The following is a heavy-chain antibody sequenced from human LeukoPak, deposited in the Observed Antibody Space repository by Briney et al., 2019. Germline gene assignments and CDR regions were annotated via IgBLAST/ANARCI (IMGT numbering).Heavy chain of an antibody. CDR3: ARGGDWLFDY. V-gene: IGHV4-30-2*01. Sequence: PSQTLSLTCAVSGGSISSGGYSWSWIRQPPGKGLEWIGYIYHSGSTYYNPSLKSRVTISVDGSKNQFSLKLSSVTAADTAVYYCARGGDWLFDYWGQGILVTVSP. D-gene: IGHD2-21*02. CDR2: IYHSGST. CDR1: GGSISSGGYS. J-gene: IGHJ4*02.